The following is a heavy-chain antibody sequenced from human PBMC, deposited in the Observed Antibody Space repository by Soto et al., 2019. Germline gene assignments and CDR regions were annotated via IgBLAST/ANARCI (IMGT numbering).Heavy chain of an antibody. J-gene: IGHJ5*02. D-gene: IGHD6-6*01. Sequence: PGGSLRLSCAASGFTFSSYAMSWVRQAPGKGLEWVSAISGSGGSTYYADSVKGRFTFSRDNSKNTLYLKMNSLRAEDTAVYYCAKDLMGSSIAARQGTTWFDPWAREPWSPSPQ. V-gene: IGHV3-23*01. CDR1: GFTFSSYA. CDR2: ISGSGGST. CDR3: AKDLMGSSIAARQGTTWFDP.